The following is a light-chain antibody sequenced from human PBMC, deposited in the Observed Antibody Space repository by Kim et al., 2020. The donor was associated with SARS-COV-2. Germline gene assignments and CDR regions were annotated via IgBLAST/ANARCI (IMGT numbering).Light chain of an antibody. CDR3: QVWDSGSDQVV. J-gene: IGLJ2*01. Sequence: KNVHWYQQKPGQAPVLVIHYNDARPSGIPKRFSGSNSENTATLSISRVDAGDEADYYCQVWDSGSDQVVFGGGTQLTVL. CDR2: YND. V-gene: IGLV3-21*01. CDR1: KN.